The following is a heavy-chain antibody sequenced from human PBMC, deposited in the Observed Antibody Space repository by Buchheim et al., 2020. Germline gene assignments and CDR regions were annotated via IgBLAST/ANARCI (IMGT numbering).Heavy chain of an antibody. CDR1: GFNFDDFA. J-gene: IGHJ4*02. CDR2: IRWNSGTI. D-gene: IGHD5-18*01. Sequence: EVQLVESGGGLVQPGGSLRLSCAASGFNFDDFAMHWVRQAPGKGLEWVAGIRWNSGTIAYAYSVKGRVTISRDNTKKSLNLQMNSLRSEDTALYYCAKDSDPAMVKPFDYWGQGTL. CDR3: AKDSDPAMVKPFDY. V-gene: IGHV3-9*01.